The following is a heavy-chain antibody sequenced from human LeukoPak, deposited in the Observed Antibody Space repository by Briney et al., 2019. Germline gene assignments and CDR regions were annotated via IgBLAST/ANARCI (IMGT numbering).Heavy chain of an antibody. Sequence: SETLSLTCTVSGGSISGYFWTWIRQPPGKGLEWIGYIYYSGSTNYSPSLKSRVTISVDTSKNQFSLKLSSVTAADTAVYYCARRYDSSGYYYYYMDVWGKGITVTVSS. CDR2: IYYSGST. CDR3: ARRYDSSGYYYYYMDV. D-gene: IGHD3-22*01. J-gene: IGHJ6*03. CDR1: GGSISGYF. V-gene: IGHV4-59*08.